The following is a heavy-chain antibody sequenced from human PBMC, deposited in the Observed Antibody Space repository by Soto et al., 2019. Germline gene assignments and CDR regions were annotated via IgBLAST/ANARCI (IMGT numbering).Heavy chain of an antibody. V-gene: IGHV3-23*01. J-gene: IGHJ4*02. CDR3: AKVKTDAGLPIDYFDY. D-gene: IGHD2-21*02. CDR1: GFTFSSYA. Sequence: EVQLLESGGGLVQPGGSLRLSCAASGFTFSSYAMSWVRQAPGKGLEWVSAISGSGGSTYYADSVKGRFTISRDNSKNTLYLQMNSLRAEDTAVYYCAKVKTDAGLPIDYFDYWGQGTLVTVFS. CDR2: ISGSGGST.